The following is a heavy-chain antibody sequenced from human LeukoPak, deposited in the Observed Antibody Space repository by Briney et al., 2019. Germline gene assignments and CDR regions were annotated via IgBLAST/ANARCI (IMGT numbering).Heavy chain of an antibody. V-gene: IGHV1-8*01. J-gene: IGHJ3*01. CDR3: ARGSYYDSSGYSLLDV. CDR1: GYTFTSYD. D-gene: IGHD3-22*01. CDR2: MNPNSGNT. Sequence: ASVKVSCKASGYTFTSYDINWVRQATGQGLEWMGWMNPNSGNTGYAQKFQGRVTMTRNTSISTAYMELSSLRSEDTAVYYCARGSYYDSSGYSLLDVWGQGTMVTVSS.